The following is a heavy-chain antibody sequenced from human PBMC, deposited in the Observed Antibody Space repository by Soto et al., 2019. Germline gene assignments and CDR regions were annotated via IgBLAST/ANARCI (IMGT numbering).Heavy chain of an antibody. Sequence: ASVKVSCKVSGYTLTELSMHWVRQAPGKGLEWMGGFDPEDGETIYAQKFQGRVTMTEDTSTDTAYMEQSSLRSEDTAEYNCARVRVYYRRHAFDIWGQGTMVTVSS. D-gene: IGHD3-3*01. CDR3: ARVRVYYRRHAFDI. V-gene: IGHV1-24*01. CDR2: FDPEDGET. J-gene: IGHJ3*02. CDR1: GYTLTELS.